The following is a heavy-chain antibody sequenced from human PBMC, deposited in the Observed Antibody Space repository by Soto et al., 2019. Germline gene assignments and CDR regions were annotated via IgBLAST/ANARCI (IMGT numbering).Heavy chain of an antibody. D-gene: IGHD1-7*01. V-gene: IGHV4-39*01. CDR1: GGSINSLGYY. CDR2: IYYSGST. J-gene: IGHJ4*02. Sequence: SGTPALGCTLSGGSINSLGYYVGWIRQPPGKGLEWIGSIYYSGSTYYNPSLKSRVTISVDTSKNQFSLKLSSVTAADTAVYYCARLELLDYWGQGSLANVS. CDR3: ARLELLDY.